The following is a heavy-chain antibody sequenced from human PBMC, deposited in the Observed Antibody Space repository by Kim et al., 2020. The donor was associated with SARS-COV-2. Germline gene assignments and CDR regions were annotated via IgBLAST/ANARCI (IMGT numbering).Heavy chain of an antibody. CDR2: ISSSSSYI. D-gene: IGHD1-7*01. CDR3: ARDSPSTNWNYVGYYYGMDV. CDR1: GFTFSSYS. J-gene: IGHJ6*02. V-gene: IGHV3-21*01. Sequence: GGSLRLSCAASGFTFSSYSMNWVRQAPGKGLEWVSSISSSSSYIYYADSVKGRFTISRDNAKNSLYLQMNSLRAEDTAVYYCARDSPSTNWNYVGYYYGMDVWGQGTTVTVSS.